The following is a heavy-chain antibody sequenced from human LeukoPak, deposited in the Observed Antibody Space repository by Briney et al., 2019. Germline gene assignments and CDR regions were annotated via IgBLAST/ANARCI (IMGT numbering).Heavy chain of an antibody. Sequence: SVKVSCKASGGTFSSYAISWVRQAPGQGLEWMGRIIPILGIANYAQKFQGRVTMTRDTSTSTVYMELSSLRSEDTAVYYCARDPQYSSGSSYDYWGQGTLVTVSS. J-gene: IGHJ4*02. CDR1: GGTFSSYA. D-gene: IGHD6-19*01. CDR3: ARDPQYSSGSSYDY. CDR2: IIPILGIA. V-gene: IGHV1-69*04.